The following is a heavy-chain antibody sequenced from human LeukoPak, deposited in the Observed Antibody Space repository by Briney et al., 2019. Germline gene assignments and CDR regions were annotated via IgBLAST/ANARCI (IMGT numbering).Heavy chain of an antibody. Sequence: GGSLRLSCAASGFTFSDYYMSWIRQAPGKGLEWVSYISSSGSTIYYADSVKGRFTISRDNAKNSLYLQMNSLRAEDTAVYYCAKAHTGDLNHFDYWGQGTLVTVSS. D-gene: IGHD7-27*01. CDR2: ISSSGSTI. V-gene: IGHV3-11*04. CDR3: AKAHTGDLNHFDY. J-gene: IGHJ4*02. CDR1: GFTFSDYY.